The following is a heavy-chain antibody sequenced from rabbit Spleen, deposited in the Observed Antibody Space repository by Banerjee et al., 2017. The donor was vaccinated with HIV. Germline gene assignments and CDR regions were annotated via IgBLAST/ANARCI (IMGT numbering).Heavy chain of an antibody. D-gene: IGHD2-1*01. CDR2: IYGGSGGST. J-gene: IGHJ6*01. CDR3: ARSTYGYDDYGDLYYAAMDL. V-gene: IGHV1S45*01. Sequence: QEQLVESGGGLVQPEGSLTLTCTASGFSFSSNYYICWVRQAPGKGLESIACIYGGSGGSTWYASWAKGRFTISKTSSTTVTLQLTSLTAADTATYFCARSTYGYDDYGDLYYAAMDLWGPGTLVTVS. CDR1: GFSFSSNYY.